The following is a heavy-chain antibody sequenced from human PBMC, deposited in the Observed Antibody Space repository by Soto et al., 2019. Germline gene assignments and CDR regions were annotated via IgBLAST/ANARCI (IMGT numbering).Heavy chain of an antibody. CDR1: GFTFSSYA. CDR3: AKYPTYYDFWSGYQQAYYFDY. V-gene: IGHV3-23*01. Sequence: GGSLRLSCAAPGFTFSSYAMSWVRQAPGKGLEWVSAISGSGGSTYYADSVKGRFTISRDNSRNTLYLQMNSLRAEDTAVYYCAKYPTYYDFWSGYQQAYYFDYWGQGTLVTVSS. CDR2: ISGSGGST. J-gene: IGHJ4*02. D-gene: IGHD3-3*01.